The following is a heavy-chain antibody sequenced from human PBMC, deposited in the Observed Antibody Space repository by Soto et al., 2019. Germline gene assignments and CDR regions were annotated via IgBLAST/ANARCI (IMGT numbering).Heavy chain of an antibody. CDR3: ARGEYYGSENYFDY. CDR1: GHSISSGYY. Sequence: NPSETLSLTCAVSGHSISSGYYWGWIRQPPGKGLEWIGSFYHSGSTYYNPSLKSRVTISVDTSKNQFSLKLSSVTAEDTAVYYCARGEYYGSENYFDYWGQGTLVTVSS. CDR2: FYHSGST. D-gene: IGHD3-10*01. V-gene: IGHV4-38-2*01. J-gene: IGHJ4*02.